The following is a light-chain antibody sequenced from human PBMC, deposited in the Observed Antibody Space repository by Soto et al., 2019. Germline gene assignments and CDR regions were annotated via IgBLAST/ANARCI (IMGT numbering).Light chain of an antibody. V-gene: IGKV2-28*01. Sequence: DIVMTQSPLSLPVTPGEPASISCRSSQSLLDSNGDNYLDWYLQKPGQSPQLLIYLSSYRASGVRDRFSGSGSGADFTLKISRVEAEDVGSYYCMQALQAPWTFDQGTKVDI. CDR2: LSS. CDR1: QSLLDSNGDNY. CDR3: MQALQAPWT. J-gene: IGKJ1*01.